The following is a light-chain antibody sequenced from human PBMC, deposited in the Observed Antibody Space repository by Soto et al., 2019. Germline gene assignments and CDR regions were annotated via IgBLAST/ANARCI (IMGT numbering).Light chain of an antibody. CDR3: LQDYSYPST. CDR2: GAS. V-gene: IGKV1-6*01. CDR1: QGISNH. J-gene: IGKJ3*01. Sequence: AIQMTQSPSSLSASVGDRVTITCRATQGISNHLSWYQQKPGKATKLLIYGASSLQNGFPRRFSGSGSGTAFTLTISSLRPEGFATYYCLQDYSYPSTFGPGTKVDIK.